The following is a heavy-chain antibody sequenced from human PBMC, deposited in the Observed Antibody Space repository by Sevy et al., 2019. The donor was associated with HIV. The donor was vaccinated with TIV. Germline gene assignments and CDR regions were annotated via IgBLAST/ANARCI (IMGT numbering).Heavy chain of an antibody. D-gene: IGHD3-22*01. V-gene: IGHV3-30-3*01. CDR2: ISYDGSNK. CDR1: GFTFSTFT. Sequence: GGSLRLSCAASGFTFSTFTMHWVRQAPGKGLEWVAVISYDGSNKYYADSVKGRFTISRDNSKNTCYLQMNSLRAEDTAVYYCARGFFDISGDTYAGHYWGQGTLVTVSS. J-gene: IGHJ4*02. CDR3: ARGFFDISGDTYAGHY.